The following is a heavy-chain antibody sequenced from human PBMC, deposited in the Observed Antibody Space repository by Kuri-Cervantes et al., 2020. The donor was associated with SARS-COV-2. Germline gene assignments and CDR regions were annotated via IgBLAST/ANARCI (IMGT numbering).Heavy chain of an antibody. CDR3: ARVWPYCSSTSCYTPGAFDI. Sequence: GSLRLSCTVSGGSISSSGYYWGWIRQPPGKGLEWIGSIYHSGSTYYNPSLKSRVTISVDTSKNQFSLKLSSVTAADTAVYYCARVWPYCSSTSCYTPGAFDIWGQGTMVTVSS. CDR1: GGSISSSGYY. V-gene: IGHV4-39*07. CDR2: IYHSGST. D-gene: IGHD2-2*02. J-gene: IGHJ3*02.